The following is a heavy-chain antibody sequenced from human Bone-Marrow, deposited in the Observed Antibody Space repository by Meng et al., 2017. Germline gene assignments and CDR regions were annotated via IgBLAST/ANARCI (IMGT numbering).Heavy chain of an antibody. J-gene: IGHJ4*02. Sequence: ASVKVSCKASGYTFTGYYMHWVRQAPGQGLEWMGWINPNSGGTNYAQKFKGRVTMTRDTSISTAYMELSRLRSDDTAVYYCARVEGLKSYGFAATVGYWGQGTLVTVSS. D-gene: IGHD5-18*01. V-gene: IGHV1-2*02. CDR1: GYTFTGYY. CDR2: INPNSGGT. CDR3: ARVEGLKSYGFAATVGY.